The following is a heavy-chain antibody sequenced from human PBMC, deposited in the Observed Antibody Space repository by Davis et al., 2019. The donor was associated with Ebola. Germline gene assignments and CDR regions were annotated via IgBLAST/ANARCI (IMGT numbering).Heavy chain of an antibody. CDR3: ARDPVPTVTTNYYYGMDV. Sequence: ASVKVSCKASGYTFTGYYMHWVRQAPGQGLEWMGWINPNSGGTNYAQKFQGRVTMTRDTSISTAYMELSRLRSDDTAVYYCARDPVPTVTTNYYYGMDVWGQGTTVTVSS. CDR2: INPNSGGT. V-gene: IGHV1-2*02. CDR1: GYTFTGYY. D-gene: IGHD4-17*01. J-gene: IGHJ6*02.